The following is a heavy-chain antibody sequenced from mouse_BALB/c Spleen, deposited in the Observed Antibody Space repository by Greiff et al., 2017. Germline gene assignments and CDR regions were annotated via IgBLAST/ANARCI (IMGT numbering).Heavy chain of an antibody. CDR3: ARSGITILYAMDY. J-gene: IGHJ4*01. V-gene: IGHV1S127*01. D-gene: IGHD2-4*01. Sequence: VHLVESGPELVRPGASVKMSCKASGYTFTSYWMHWVKQRPGQGLEWIGMIDPSNSDTRLNQKFKDKATLNVDKSSNTAYTQLSSLTSEDSAVYYCARSGITILYAMDYWGQGTSVTVSS. CDR2: IDPSNSDT. CDR1: GYTFTSYW.